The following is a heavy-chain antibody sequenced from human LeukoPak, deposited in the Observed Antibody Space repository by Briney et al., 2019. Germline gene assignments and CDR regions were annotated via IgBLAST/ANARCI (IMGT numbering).Heavy chain of an antibody. CDR3: AKDFEFKWQQPSDH. V-gene: IGHV3-23*01. CDR2: ISGTGGNT. J-gene: IGHJ4*02. CDR1: GFSFSNYA. D-gene: IGHD1/OR15-1a*01. Sequence: GGSLRLSCAVSGFSFSNYAMSWVRQFPGKGLEWVSGISGTGGNTYYADSVKGRFTISRDNSKNMLYLQMNSLTVEDTAIYFCAKDFEFKWQQPSDHWGQGTPVTVSS.